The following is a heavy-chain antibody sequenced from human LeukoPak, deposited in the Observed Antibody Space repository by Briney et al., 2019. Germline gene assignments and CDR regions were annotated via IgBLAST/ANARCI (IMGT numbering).Heavy chain of an antibody. CDR3: ARKNDFDI. D-gene: IGHD2/OR15-2a*01. CDR2: IYYSGST. J-gene: IGHJ3*02. CDR1: GGSITSDH. V-gene: IGHV4-59*01. Sequence: PSETLSLTCTVSGGSITSDHWNWIPQPPGKGLEWIGCIYYSGSTYYNPSLKSRVTISVDMSKNQFSLRLTSVTAADTAVYYCARKNDFDIWGQGTLVTVSS.